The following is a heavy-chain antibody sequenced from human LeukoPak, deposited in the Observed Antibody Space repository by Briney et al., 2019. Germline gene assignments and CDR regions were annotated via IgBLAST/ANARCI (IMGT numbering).Heavy chain of an antibody. CDR2: IYYSGST. J-gene: IGHJ4*02. D-gene: IGHD3-10*01. CDR1: GGSISNYY. CDR3: ARLAGY. V-gene: IGHV4-59*01. Sequence: SETLSLTCTVSGGSISNYYWSWIRQPPGKGLEWIGYIYYSGSTNYNPSLRSRVTISVDTSKNQFTLKLSSVTAADTAVYYCARLAGYWGQGTLVTVSS.